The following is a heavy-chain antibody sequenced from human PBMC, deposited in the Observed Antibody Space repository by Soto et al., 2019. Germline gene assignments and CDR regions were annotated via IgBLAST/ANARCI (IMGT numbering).Heavy chain of an antibody. D-gene: IGHD6-25*01. Sequence: PGGSLRLSCAASGFTFSSYGMHWVRQAPGKGLEWVAVISYDGSNKYYADSVKGRFTISRDNSKNTLYLQMNSLRAEDTAVYYCAKDRLQTRYYGMDVWGQGTTVTVSS. CDR1: GFTFSSYG. CDR3: AKDRLQTRYYGMDV. CDR2: ISYDGSNK. J-gene: IGHJ6*02. V-gene: IGHV3-30*18.